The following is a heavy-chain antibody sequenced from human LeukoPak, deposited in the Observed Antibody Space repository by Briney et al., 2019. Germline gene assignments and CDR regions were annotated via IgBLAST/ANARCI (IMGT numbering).Heavy chain of an antibody. CDR1: GGFISGHY. D-gene: IGHD5-12*01. CDR3: ARAVSGSDYWFDP. V-gene: IGHV4-59*11. Sequence: SETQSLTCNVSGGFISGHYWTWIRQPPGKGLEWIGCIFSSGSTNYNPSLKSRVTISVDTSKKRFSLNLRSLTAADTAVYYCARAVSGSDYWFDPWGQGTQVTVSS. J-gene: IGHJ5*02. CDR2: IFSSGST.